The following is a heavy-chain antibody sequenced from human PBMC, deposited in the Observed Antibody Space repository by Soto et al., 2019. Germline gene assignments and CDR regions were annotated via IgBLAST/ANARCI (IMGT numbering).Heavy chain of an antibody. Sequence: GGSLRLSCAASGFTFSSYGMHWVRQAPGKGLEWVSGISWNSGSIGYADSVKGRFTISRDNAKNSLYLQMNSLRAEDTALYYCAKDIDPIKITMVRGVIITGGFDPWGQGTLVTVSS. CDR2: ISWNSGSI. CDR1: GFTFSSYG. CDR3: AKDIDPIKITMVRGVIITGGFDP. J-gene: IGHJ5*02. V-gene: IGHV3-9*01. D-gene: IGHD3-10*01.